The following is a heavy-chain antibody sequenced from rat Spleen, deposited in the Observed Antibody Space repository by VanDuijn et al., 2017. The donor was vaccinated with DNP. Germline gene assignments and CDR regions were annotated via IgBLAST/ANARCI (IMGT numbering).Heavy chain of an antibody. J-gene: IGHJ2*01. D-gene: IGHD5-1*01. CDR2: INSEGST. CDR3: AVQLGVFDY. V-gene: IGHV3-3*01. CDR1: GYSITSGFR. Sequence: EVQLQESGPGLVKPSQSLSLTCSVTGYSITSGFRWTWIRKFPGNKLEWMGYINSEGSTDYNPSLKSRVSITRDTSKNQFFLQIISVTTEDTATYYCAVQLGVFDYWGQGVMVTVSS.